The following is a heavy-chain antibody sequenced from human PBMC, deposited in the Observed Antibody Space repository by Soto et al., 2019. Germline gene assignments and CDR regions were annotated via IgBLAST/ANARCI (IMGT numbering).Heavy chain of an antibody. CDR1: GFTLSTYW. D-gene: IGHD3-22*01. V-gene: IGHV3-7*03. J-gene: IGHJ3*02. CDR3: AKDSITMIVSAFDI. CDR2: IDHAGTGK. Sequence: GGSLRLSCAASGFTLSTYWMAWVRQAPGKGLEWVANIDHAGTGKYYVDSVKGRFTISRDTAKQSLYLEMNSLRAEDTAVYYCAKDSITMIVSAFDIWGQGTRVTVSS.